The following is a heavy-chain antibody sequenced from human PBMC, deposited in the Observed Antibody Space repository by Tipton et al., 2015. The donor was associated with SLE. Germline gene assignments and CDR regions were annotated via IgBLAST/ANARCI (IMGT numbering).Heavy chain of an antibody. CDR3: AKERDLEWVAPPPLGS. J-gene: IGHJ5*02. D-gene: IGHD3-3*01. Sequence: SLRLSCVTSGFTFNNYALTWVRQAPGKGLEWVSTISGIAANTYYADSVKGRFIISRDNSNNTLYLQMNSLRAEDTAGYYCAKERDLEWVAPPPLGSWGQGTLVTVSS. CDR1: GFTFNNYA. CDR2: ISGIAANT. V-gene: IGHV3-23*01.